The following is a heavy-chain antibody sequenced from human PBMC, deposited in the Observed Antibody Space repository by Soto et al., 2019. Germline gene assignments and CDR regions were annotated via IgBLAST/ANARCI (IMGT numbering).Heavy chain of an antibody. Sequence: GGSLRLSCAASGFTFSSYAMSWVRQAPGKGLEWVSAISGSGGSTYYADSVKGRFTISRDNSKNTLYLQMNSLRAEDTAVYYCAKDIGPQGVVPAAMYSFDYWGQGTLVTVSS. CDR2: ISGSGGST. J-gene: IGHJ4*02. V-gene: IGHV3-23*01. CDR1: GFTFSSYA. D-gene: IGHD2-2*01. CDR3: AKDIGPQGVVPAAMYSFDY.